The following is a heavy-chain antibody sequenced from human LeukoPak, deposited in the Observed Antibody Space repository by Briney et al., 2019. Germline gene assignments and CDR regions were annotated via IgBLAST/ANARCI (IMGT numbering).Heavy chain of an antibody. CDR1: GFTVSSSY. CDR2: IYSGGNT. Sequence: GGSLRLSCAVSGFTVSSSYMSWVRQALGKGLEYISLIYSGGNTYYADSVKGRFTISRDNSKNTLFLQMNSLRAEDTAVYYCARDWYSSGWYDFWSQGTLVTVSS. CDR3: ARDWYSSGWYDF. J-gene: IGHJ5*01. D-gene: IGHD6-19*01. V-gene: IGHV3-53*01.